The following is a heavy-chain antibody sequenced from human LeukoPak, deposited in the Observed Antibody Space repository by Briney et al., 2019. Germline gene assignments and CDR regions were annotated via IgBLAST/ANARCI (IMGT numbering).Heavy chain of an antibody. CDR2: INHSGST. CDR3: AIAGGGSSSYPRDY. CDR1: GGSFSGYY. V-gene: IGHV4-34*01. J-gene: IGHJ4*02. D-gene: IGHD6-6*01. Sequence: SETLSLTCAVYGGSFSGYYWSWIRQPPGKGLEWIGEINHSGSTNYNPSLKSRVTISVDTSKNQFSLKLSSVTAADTAVYYCAIAGGGSSSYPRDYWGQGTLVTVSS.